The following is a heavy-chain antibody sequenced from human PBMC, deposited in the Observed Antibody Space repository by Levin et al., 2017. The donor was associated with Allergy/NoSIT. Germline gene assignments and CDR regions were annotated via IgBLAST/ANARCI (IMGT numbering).Heavy chain of an antibody. V-gene: IGHV3-23*01. J-gene: IGHJ4*02. Sequence: LSLPCAASGFTFNNSAMSWVRQAPGKGLEWVSAILNIGVGTYYADSVKGRFTISRDNSKNTMYLQMNSLRAEDTAVYFCAKDAIRGSDQPYYFDYWGQGTLVTASS. CDR2: ILNIGVGT. CDR3: AKDAIRGSDQPYYFDY. CDR1: GFTFNNSA. D-gene: IGHD6-19*01.